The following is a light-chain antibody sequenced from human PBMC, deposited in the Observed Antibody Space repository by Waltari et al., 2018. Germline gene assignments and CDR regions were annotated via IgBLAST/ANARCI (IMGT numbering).Light chain of an antibody. CDR3: HHYYIPPLT. CDR1: QSVLSSSNNKNY. J-gene: IGKJ5*01. Sequence: DIVMTQSPDSLAVSLGERATINCRSGQSVLSSSNNKNYLAWYQQKLGQPPKLLIYWASTRESGVPDRFNGSGSGTDFTLTINSLQAEDVAVYYCHHYYIPPLTFGQGTRLEI. V-gene: IGKV4-1*01. CDR2: WAS.